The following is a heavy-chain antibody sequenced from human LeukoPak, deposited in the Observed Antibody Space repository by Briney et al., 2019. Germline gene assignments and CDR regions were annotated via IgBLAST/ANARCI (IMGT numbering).Heavy chain of an antibody. D-gene: IGHD2-2*01. V-gene: IGHV4-34*01. CDR2: INHSGST. CDR1: GGSFSGYY. Sequence: SETLSLTCAVYGGSFSGYYWSWIRQPPGKGLEWIGEINHSGSTNYNPSLKSRVTISVDTSKNQFSVNLTSVTAADTAVYYCARGPHQHWPLGQFWGQGSLVTVSS. CDR3: ARGPHQHWPLGQF. J-gene: IGHJ4*02.